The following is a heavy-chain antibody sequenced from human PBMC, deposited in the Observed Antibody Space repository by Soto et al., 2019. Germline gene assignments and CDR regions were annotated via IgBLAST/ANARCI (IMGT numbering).Heavy chain of an antibody. CDR2: ISPDGSRI. J-gene: IGHJ4*02. CDR3: VKDIR. V-gene: IGHV3-74*01. Sequence: EVQLVESGGGLVQPGGSLRLSCAASGFSFSSQWMYWVRQSPGKGPVWVSYISPDGSRIGYADSVKGRFTISRDNAKNTLYLQMNSLRVEDTAVYYCVKDIRWGRGTLVTVSS. CDR1: GFSFSSQW.